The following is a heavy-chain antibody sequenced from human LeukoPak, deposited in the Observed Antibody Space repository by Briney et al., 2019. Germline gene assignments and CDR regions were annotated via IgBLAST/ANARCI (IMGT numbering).Heavy chain of an antibody. Sequence: SETLSLTCTVSGGSISSGGYYWSWIRQHPGKGLEWIGYIYYSGSTYYNPSLKSRVTISVDTSKNQFSLKLSSVTAADTSVYCCASLQKGIGYCSSTSCFYFDYWGQGTLVTVSS. CDR3: ASLQKGIGYCSSTSCFYFDY. CDR2: IYYSGST. V-gene: IGHV4-31*03. J-gene: IGHJ4*02. CDR1: GGSISSGGYY. D-gene: IGHD2-2*01.